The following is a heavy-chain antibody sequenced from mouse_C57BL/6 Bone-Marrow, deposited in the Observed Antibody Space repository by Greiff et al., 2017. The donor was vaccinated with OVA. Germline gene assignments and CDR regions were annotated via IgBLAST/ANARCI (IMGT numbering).Heavy chain of an antibody. J-gene: IGHJ3*01. CDR3: ARDYYGSSYVAY. CDR1: GFTFSDYG. Sequence: EVKLMESGGGLVKPGGSLKLSCAASGFTFSDYGMHWVRQAPEKGLEWVAYISSCSSTIYYADTVKGRFTISRDNAKNTLFLQMTSLRSEDTAMYYCARDYYGSSYVAYWGQGTLVTVSA. V-gene: IGHV5-17*01. D-gene: IGHD1-1*01. CDR2: ISSCSSTI.